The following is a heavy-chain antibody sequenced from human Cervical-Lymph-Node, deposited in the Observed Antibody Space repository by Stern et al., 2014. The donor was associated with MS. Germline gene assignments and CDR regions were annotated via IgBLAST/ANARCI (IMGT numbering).Heavy chain of an antibody. CDR3: ARLGHCTSRSCSEGEDTFNP. V-gene: IGHV5-51*01. J-gene: IGHJ3*01. Sequence: EVQLVQSGAEVKKPGESLRISCKGSGYTFTNYWIGLVRQMPGRGLEWIGIVYPGDFDPKSMPSFQGRGQVTISADTSISTAFRQWSGLKASDTAMYYCARLGHCTSRSCSEGEDTFNPWGQGTRVTGSS. CDR1: GYTFTNYW. CDR2: VYPGDFDP. D-gene: IGHD2-2*01.